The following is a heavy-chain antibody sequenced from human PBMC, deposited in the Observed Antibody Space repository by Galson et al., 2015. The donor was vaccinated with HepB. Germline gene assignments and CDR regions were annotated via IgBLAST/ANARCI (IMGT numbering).Heavy chain of an antibody. Sequence: SLRLSCATSGFTFSNYWMTWVRQAPGKGLEWMASISQDGSKTFYVDSVEGRSTISRDNAKNSLYLQMNSLRVEDRAVYYCADPPSGFWGQGTPVTVSS. CDR2: ISQDGSKT. CDR1: GFTFSNYW. D-gene: IGHD3-10*01. CDR3: ADPPSGF. J-gene: IGHJ4*02. V-gene: IGHV3-7*03.